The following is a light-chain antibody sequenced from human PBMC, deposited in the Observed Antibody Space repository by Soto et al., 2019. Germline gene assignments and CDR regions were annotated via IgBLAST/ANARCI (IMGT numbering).Light chain of an antibody. V-gene: IGKV1-5*03. CDR3: QQYNNYPMT. CDR2: KTS. J-gene: IGKJ1*01. CDR1: QTINSW. Sequence: DVQMTQSPSTLSASVEDTFTINCRPSQTINSWLAWYQHRPGKGPKLLIYKTSTVEGGVPLRFSGSGSGTEFTLTISSLQPADSATYYCQQYNNYPMTFGQGTKVDSK.